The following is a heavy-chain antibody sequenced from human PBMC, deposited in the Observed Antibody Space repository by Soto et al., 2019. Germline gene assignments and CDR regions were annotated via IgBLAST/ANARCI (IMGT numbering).Heavy chain of an antibody. CDR3: ARDMVGGYSYGLAYYYGMDV. J-gene: IGHJ6*02. CDR1: GFTLTGSA. V-gene: IGHV1-58*01. Sequence: ASVKVSCKASGFTLTGSAVQWVRQARGQRLEWIGWIVVGSGITNYAQKFQERVTITWDTSISTAYMELSRLRSDDTAVYYCARDMVGGYSYGLAYYYGMDVWGQGTTVTVSS. D-gene: IGHD5-18*01. CDR2: IVVGSGIT.